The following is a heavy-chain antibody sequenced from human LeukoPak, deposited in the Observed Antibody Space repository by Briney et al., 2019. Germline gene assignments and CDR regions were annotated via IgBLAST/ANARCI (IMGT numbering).Heavy chain of an antibody. CDR2: INPNSGGT. D-gene: IGHD3-3*01. J-gene: IGHJ5*02. CDR3: ARGSYDFWSGYYSGAGWFDP. V-gene: IGHV1-2*02. CDR1: GYTFTGYY. Sequence: ASVKVSCKASGYTFTGYYMHWVRQAPGQGLEWMGWINPNSGGTNYARKFQGRVTMTRDTSISTAYMELSRLRSDDTAVYYCARGSYDFWSGYYSGAGWFDPWGQGTLVTVSS.